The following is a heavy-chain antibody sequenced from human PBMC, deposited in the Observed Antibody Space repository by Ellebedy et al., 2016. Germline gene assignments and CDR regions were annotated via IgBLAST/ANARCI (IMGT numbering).Heavy chain of an antibody. J-gene: IGHJ3*02. Sequence: ASVKVSCXASGYTFTGYYMHWVRQAPGQGLEWMGIINPSGGSTSYAQKFQGRVTMTRDTSTSTVYMELSSLTSEDTAVYYCATRSCGGSCYGDAFDIWGQGTMVTVSS. V-gene: IGHV1-46*01. CDR1: GYTFTGYY. CDR3: ATRSCGGSCYGDAFDI. CDR2: INPSGGST. D-gene: IGHD2-15*01.